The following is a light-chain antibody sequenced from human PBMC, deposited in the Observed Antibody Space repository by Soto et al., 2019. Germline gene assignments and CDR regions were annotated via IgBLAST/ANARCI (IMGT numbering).Light chain of an antibody. Sequence: DIQMTQSPSTLSASVGDRVTITCRASQSISSWLAWNQQKPGKAPKVLIYDASSLESGVPSRFSGSGSGTEFTLTISSLRPDDFATDFCQRPFCGGTKVEIK. J-gene: IGKJ4*01. CDR3: QRP. CDR1: QSISSW. V-gene: IGKV1-5*01. CDR2: DAS.